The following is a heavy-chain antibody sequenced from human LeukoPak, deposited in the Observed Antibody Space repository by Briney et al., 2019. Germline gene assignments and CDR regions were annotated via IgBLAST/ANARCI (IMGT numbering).Heavy chain of an antibody. V-gene: IGHV3-48*01. CDR3: ARYCSGGDCYSYSFDI. CDR1: GFTFNNYN. Sequence: HSGGSLRLSCAASGFTFNNYNINWVRQAPGKGLEWVSYISSGSTTIYYADSVKGRFTISRDNAKNSLYLQMNSLRAEDTAVYYCARYCSGGDCYSYSFDIWGQGTMVTVSS. D-gene: IGHD2-15*01. J-gene: IGHJ3*02. CDR2: ISSGSTTI.